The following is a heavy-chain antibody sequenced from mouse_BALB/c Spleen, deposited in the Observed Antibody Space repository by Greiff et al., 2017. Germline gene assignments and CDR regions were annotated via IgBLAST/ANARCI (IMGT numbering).Heavy chain of an antibody. D-gene: IGHD2-1*01. V-gene: IGHV1-5*01. CDR3: TRLYYGNEEGFAY. CDR2: IYPGNSDT. Sequence: VQLQQSGTVLARPGASVKMSCKASGYTFTSYWMHWVKQRPGQGLEWIGAIYPGNSDTSYNQKFKGKATLTAVTSTSTAYMELSSLTNEDSAVYYCTRLYYGNEEGFAYWGQGTLVTVSA. J-gene: IGHJ3*01. CDR1: GYTFTSYW.